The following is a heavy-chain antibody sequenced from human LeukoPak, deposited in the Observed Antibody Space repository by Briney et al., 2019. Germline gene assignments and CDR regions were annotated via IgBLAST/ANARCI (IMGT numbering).Heavy chain of an antibody. CDR3: ARDDCSGGTCSVAFDF. D-gene: IGHD2-15*01. Sequence: ASVKVSCKASGYTFKNYGISWVRLAPGVGLEWLGWITPFNGNRIYAWKFQDRVTMNTDTSTNTADLELRGLTSDDTAIYYCARDDCSGGTCSVAFDFWGQGTHVTVSS. J-gene: IGHJ4*02. CDR2: ITPFNGNR. V-gene: IGHV1-18*01. CDR1: GYTFKNYG.